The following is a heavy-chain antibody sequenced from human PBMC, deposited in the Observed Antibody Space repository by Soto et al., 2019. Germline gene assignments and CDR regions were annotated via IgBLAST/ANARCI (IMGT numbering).Heavy chain of an antibody. D-gene: IGHD4-17*01. V-gene: IGHV4-4*02. Sequence: SETLSLTCAVSSGSISSSNWWSWVRQPPGKGLEWIGEIYHSGSTNYNPSLKSRVTISVDKSKNQFSLKLSSVTAADTAVYYCARDETTVTQAFDYWGQGTLVTVSS. J-gene: IGHJ4*02. CDR2: IYHSGST. CDR3: ARDETTVTQAFDY. CDR1: SGSISSSNW.